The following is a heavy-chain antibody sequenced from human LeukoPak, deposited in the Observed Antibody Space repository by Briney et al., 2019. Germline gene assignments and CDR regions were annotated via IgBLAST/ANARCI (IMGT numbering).Heavy chain of an antibody. Sequence: GGSLRLSCVASGFTFSNYNMNWVRQAPGKGLEWVSAISGSGGSTYYADSVKGRFTISRDNSKNTLYLQMNSLRAEDTAVYYCAKVSTMIVVVGGYFDYWGQGTLVTVSS. V-gene: IGHV3-23*01. D-gene: IGHD3-22*01. J-gene: IGHJ4*02. CDR1: GFTFSNYN. CDR3: AKVSTMIVVVGGYFDY. CDR2: ISGSGGST.